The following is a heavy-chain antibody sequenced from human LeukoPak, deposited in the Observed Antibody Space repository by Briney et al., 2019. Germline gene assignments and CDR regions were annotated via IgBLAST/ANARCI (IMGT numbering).Heavy chain of an antibody. CDR3: ARYWGPYDNSGAYFDY. D-gene: IGHD3-22*01. CDR1: GGSISSSSYY. Sequence: SETLSLTCTVSGGSISSSSYYWGWIRQPPGKGLEWIGSMYYSGSTYYNPSLKSRVTISVDTSKNQFSLKLSSVTAADTAMYYCARYWGPYDNSGAYFDYWGQGTLVTVSS. CDR2: MYYSGST. J-gene: IGHJ4*02. V-gene: IGHV4-39*01.